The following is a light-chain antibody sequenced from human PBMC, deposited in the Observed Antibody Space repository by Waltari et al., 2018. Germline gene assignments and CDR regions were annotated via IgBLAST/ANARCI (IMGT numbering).Light chain of an antibody. CDR2: SAS. CDR1: QGIRVD. Sequence: IQLTQSPSSLSASVGDKVTITCRASQGIRVDLAWYQHKPGKAPKLLIYSASTLQSGVPPRFSGSGSGTDYTLTIFDLQPEDFATYYCQQTYITPPHSFGQGTKLEI. V-gene: IGKV1-39*01. J-gene: IGKJ2*03. CDR3: QQTYITPPHS.